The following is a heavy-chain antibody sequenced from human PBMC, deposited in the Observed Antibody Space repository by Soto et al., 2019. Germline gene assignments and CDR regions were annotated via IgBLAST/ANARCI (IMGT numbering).Heavy chain of an antibody. CDR2: ISGSGST. CDR1: GFTFSSYA. D-gene: IGHD3-16*02. Sequence: GGSLRLSCAASGFTFSSYAMIWVRQAPGKGLEWVSAISGSGSTFYADSVKGRFTISRDNSKNTLYLQMNSLRAEDTAVYYCAKEKDYDYVWGSYRYTSDYWGQGTLVTVSS. J-gene: IGHJ4*02. CDR3: AKEKDYDYVWGSYRYTSDY. V-gene: IGHV3-23*01.